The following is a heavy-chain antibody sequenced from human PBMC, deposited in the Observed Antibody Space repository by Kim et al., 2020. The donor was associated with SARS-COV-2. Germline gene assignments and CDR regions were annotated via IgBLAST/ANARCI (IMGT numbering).Heavy chain of an antibody. V-gene: IGHV1-69*08. Sequence: SVKVSCKASGDTLSTYTINWVRQAPGQGLEWVGNVIPILSTPNYAQRLQGRVTITADELTSTGYLELSSLTYEDTAVYYCAKEAGSHDGLDVWGQGTMVVVSS. CDR3: AKEAGSHDGLDV. D-gene: IGHD3-10*01. CDR1: GDTLSTYT. CDR2: VIPILSTP. J-gene: IGHJ3*01.